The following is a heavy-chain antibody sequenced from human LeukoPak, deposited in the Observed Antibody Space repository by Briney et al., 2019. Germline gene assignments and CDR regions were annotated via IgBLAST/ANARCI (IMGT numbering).Heavy chain of an antibody. D-gene: IGHD1-1*01. V-gene: IGHV4-28*01. J-gene: IGHJ4*02. CDR1: GYSISSSNW. Sequence: KPSDTLSLTCAVSGYSISSSNWWGWIRQPPGKGLEWIGYIYYSGSTYYNPSLKSRVTMSLDTSKNQFSLKLSSVTAVDTAVYYCARNGVEGNDGLDYWGQGTLVTVSS. CDR3: ARNGVEGNDGLDY. CDR2: IYYSGST.